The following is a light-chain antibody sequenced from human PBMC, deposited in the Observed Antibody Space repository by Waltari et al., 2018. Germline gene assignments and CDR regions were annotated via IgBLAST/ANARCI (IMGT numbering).Light chain of an antibody. CDR3: QNRRDWPLLT. J-gene: IGKJ4*01. V-gene: IGKV3-11*01. CDR1: QNIGDC. Sequence: VLTQSPATLSLSPGERPTLSCRASQNIGDCLAWYKQKPGQAPRLLISAASNRATGVPARLSGSGSGTDFTLTISSLEPEDFAVYYCQNRRDWPLLTFGGGTKVEIK. CDR2: AAS.